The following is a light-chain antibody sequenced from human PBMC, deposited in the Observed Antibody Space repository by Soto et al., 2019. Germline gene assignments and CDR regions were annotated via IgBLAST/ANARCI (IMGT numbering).Light chain of an antibody. CDR2: GAS. CDR3: QQYGSSGT. Sequence: EVLLPQSPGILSLSPGERATLSSMASQSVSNNYLAWYQQKPGQAPRLLIYGASNRATGIPDRFSGSGSGTDFTLTISRLEPEDSAVYYCQQYGSSGTFGQGTKVDI. CDR1: QSVSNNY. J-gene: IGKJ1*01. V-gene: IGKV3-20*01.